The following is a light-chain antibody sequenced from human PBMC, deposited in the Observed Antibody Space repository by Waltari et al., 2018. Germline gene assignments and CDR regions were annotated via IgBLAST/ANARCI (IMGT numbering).Light chain of an antibody. V-gene: IGKV3-11*01. J-gene: IGKJ2*03. CDR3: QQRSSWPYS. CDR1: QSVGRF. CDR2: DAS. Sequence: EIVLTQSPATLSLSPGEGATLPCRASQSVGRFLAWYQQKPGQAPRLLIYDASNRATGIPARFSASGSGTDFTLTLSSLEPEDFAVYYCQQRSSWPYSFGQGTKLEIK.